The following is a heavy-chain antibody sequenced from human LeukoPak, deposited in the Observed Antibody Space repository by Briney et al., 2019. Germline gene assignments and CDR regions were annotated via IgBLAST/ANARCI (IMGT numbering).Heavy chain of an antibody. CDR1: GFTFDDYA. CDR2: ISWNSGSI. J-gene: IGHJ4*02. V-gene: IGHV3-9*01. CDR3: AKGYQITFGGVIDTFWEY. Sequence: GGSLRLSCAASGFTFDDYAMHWVRQAPGKGLVWVSGISWNSGSIGYADSVKGRFTISRDNAKNSLYLQMNSLRAEDTALYYCAKGYQITFGGVIDTFWEYWGQGTLVSVSS. D-gene: IGHD3-16*02.